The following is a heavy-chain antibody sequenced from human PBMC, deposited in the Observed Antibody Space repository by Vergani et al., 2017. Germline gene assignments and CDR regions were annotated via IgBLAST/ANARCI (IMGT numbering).Heavy chain of an antibody. J-gene: IGHJ6*02. V-gene: IGHV1-8*01. Sequence: QVQLVQSGAEVKTPGASVKVSCKASGYTFTSYDINWVRQATGQGLEWMGWMNPNSGNTGYAQKFQGRVTMTRNTSISTAYMELSSLRSEDTAVYYCAMHSPWYCGFWSSYSAYCGMDVWGQGSTVAVSS. CDR1: GYTFTSYD. D-gene: IGHD3-3*01. CDR3: AMHSPWYCGFWSSYSAYCGMDV. CDR2: MNPNSGNT.